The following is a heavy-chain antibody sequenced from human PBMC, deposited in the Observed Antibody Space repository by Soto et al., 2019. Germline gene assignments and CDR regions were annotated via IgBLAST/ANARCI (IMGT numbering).Heavy chain of an antibody. Sequence: QVHLVQSGAEVKKPGSSVKVSCKASGGAFGSYSISWVRQSPGQGLEWMGGIIPFFGTKYYAQKFRGRVTITAGESTATVYMELNGIRSDDTAIYYCTNYSGGARLGPWGPGTLVTLSS. V-gene: IGHV1-69*01. D-gene: IGHD6-19*01. CDR2: IIPFFGTK. J-gene: IGHJ5*02. CDR1: GGAFGSYS. CDR3: TNYSGGARLGP.